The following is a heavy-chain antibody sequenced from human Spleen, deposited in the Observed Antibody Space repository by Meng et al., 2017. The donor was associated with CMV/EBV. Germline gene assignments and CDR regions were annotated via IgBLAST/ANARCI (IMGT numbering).Heavy chain of an antibody. Sequence: GSVPGLVRLSETLSLTCTVSVGSIRSYYGSWGRRPGGKGLEWIGRIYTSGSTNYNPALKSRVTLSVDKSQDQFSLKLSSVTAADTAVYYCAGGSPGAHDYWGQGTLVTVSS. J-gene: IGHJ4*02. CDR1: VGSIRSYY. CDR3: AGGSPGAHDY. CDR2: IYTSGST. V-gene: IGHV4-4*07. D-gene: IGHD1-26*01.